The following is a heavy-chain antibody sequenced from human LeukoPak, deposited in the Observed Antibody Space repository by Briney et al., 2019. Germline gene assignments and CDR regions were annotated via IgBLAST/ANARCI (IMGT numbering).Heavy chain of an antibody. D-gene: IGHD5-12*01. CDR3: AIRGYSGYDYFDY. J-gene: IGHJ4*02. CDR2: FDPEDGET. Sequence: GASVTVSCTASGYTFTSYGISWVRQAPGQGLERMGGFDPEDGETIYAQKFQGRVTMTEDTSTDTAYMELSSLRSEDTAVYYCAIRGYSGYDYFDYWGQGTLVTVSS. CDR1: GYTFTSYG. V-gene: IGHV1-24*01.